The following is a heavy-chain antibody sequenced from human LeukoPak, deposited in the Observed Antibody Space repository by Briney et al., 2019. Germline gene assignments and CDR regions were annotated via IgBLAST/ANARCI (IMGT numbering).Heavy chain of an antibody. CDR1: GGTFSIYA. D-gene: IGHD2-15*01. CDR3: ARASSHCSGGSCYSTDY. V-gene: IGHV1-69*13. Sequence: SVKVSCKASGGTFSIYAISWVRQAPGQGLEWMGGIIPIFGTANYAQKFQGRVTITADESTSTAYMELSSLRSEDTAVYYCARASSHCSGGSCYSTDYWGQGTLVTVSS. J-gene: IGHJ4*02. CDR2: IIPIFGTA.